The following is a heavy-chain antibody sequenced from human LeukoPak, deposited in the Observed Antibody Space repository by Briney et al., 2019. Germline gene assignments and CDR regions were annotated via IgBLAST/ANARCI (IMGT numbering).Heavy chain of an antibody. CDR2: INPNSGGT. CDR3: ARDRVTMVRGDNSWFDP. J-gene: IGHJ5*02. CDR1: GYTFTGYY. V-gene: IGHV1-2*02. Sequence: ASVKVSCKASGYTFTGYYMHWVRQAPGQGLEWMGWINPNSGGTNYAQKFQGRVTMTRDTSISTAYMELSRLRSDDTAVYYCARDRVTMVRGDNSWFDPWGQGTLVTVSS. D-gene: IGHD3-10*01.